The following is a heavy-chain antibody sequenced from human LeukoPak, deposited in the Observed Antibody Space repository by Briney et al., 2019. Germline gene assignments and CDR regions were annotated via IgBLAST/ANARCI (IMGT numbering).Heavy chain of an antibody. CDR2: IYYSGST. Sequence: SETLSLTCTVSGGSISSYYWSWIRQPPGKGLEWIGYIYYSGSTNYNPSLKSRVTISVDTSKNQFSLKLSSVTAADTAVYYCAREGLGDGNYYYGMDVWGKGTTVTVSS. CDR1: GGSISSYY. V-gene: IGHV4-59*01. CDR3: AREGLGDGNYYYGMDV. D-gene: IGHD1-26*01. J-gene: IGHJ6*04.